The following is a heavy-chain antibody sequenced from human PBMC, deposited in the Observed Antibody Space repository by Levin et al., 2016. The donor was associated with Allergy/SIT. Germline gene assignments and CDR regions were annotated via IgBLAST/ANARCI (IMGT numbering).Heavy chain of an antibody. J-gene: IGHJ4*02. CDR3: ARLARYCPDDTCERSFDY. V-gene: IGHV5-51*01. D-gene: IGHD2-8*01. Sequence: GESLKISCKGSGDSFTSYWVGWVRQMPGKGLEWMGIIYPDDSDTRYSPSFQDQVTISVDTSVTTAYLQWSSLKASDSAIYYCARLARYCPDDTCERSFDYWGQGTLVTVSS. CDR2: IYPDDSDT. CDR1: GDSFTSYW.